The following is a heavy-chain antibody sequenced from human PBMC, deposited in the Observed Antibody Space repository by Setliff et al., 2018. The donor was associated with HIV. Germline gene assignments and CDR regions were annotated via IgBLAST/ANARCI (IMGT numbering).Heavy chain of an antibody. D-gene: IGHD2-21*02. V-gene: IGHV3-7*04. J-gene: IGHJ6*03. CDR1: GFTFSSYW. CDR3: ARGDTTPIYPNYMDV. Sequence: GGSLRLSCAASGFTFSSYWMSWVRQAPGKGLEWVATINQDGSEKYYVDSVKGRFTISRDNAKNSLYLEMNSLRVEDTAVYYCARGDTTPIYPNYMDVWGKGTTVTVSS. CDR2: INQDGSEK.